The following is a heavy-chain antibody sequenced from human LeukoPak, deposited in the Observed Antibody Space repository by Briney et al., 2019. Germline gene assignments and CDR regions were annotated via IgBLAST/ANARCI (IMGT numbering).Heavy chain of an antibody. CDR3: ARGIRTDSSGYHQPFFDY. J-gene: IGHJ4*02. CDR1: AYSISNGYY. D-gene: IGHD3-22*01. Sequence: SETLSLTCTVSAYSISNGYYWAWIRQPPGKGLEWIGSIYHSGSTYYNPSLKSRVTISVDTSKNQFSLRLSSVTAADTAVYYCARGIRTDSSGYHQPFFDYWGQGTLVTVSS. V-gene: IGHV4-38-2*02. CDR2: IYHSGST.